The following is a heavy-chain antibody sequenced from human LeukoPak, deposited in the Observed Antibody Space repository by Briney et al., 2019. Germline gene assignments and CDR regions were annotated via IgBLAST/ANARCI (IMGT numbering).Heavy chain of an antibody. CDR1: RFSRYSSA. V-gene: IGHV3-23*01. D-gene: IGHD6-13*01. CDR3: ARDVAAAVDY. J-gene: IGHJ4*02. CDR2: LNGCGGNN. Sequence: GVSVTLYCSACRFSRYSSAMMWVRPAPGKGGVGVSALNGCGGNNEYAFSVKGRFTISRDNAKNTLYLQMNSLRAEDTAVYYCARDVAAAVDYWGQGTLVTVSS.